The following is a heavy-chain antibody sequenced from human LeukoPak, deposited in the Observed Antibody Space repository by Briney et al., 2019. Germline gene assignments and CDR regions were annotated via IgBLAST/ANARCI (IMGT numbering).Heavy chain of an antibody. J-gene: IGHJ3*01. CDR1: GYTFTNYY. CDR3: ARDRTGYYYDSSGYHFDAFDV. CDR2: INPSGGST. D-gene: IGHD3-22*01. Sequence: ASVKVSCKASGYTFTNYYMHWVRQAPGQGLEWMGIINPSGGSTSYAQKFQGRVTMTRDTSTTTVYMELSSLRSEDTAVYSCARDRTGYYYDSSGYHFDAFDVWGQGTMVTVSS. V-gene: IGHV1-46*03.